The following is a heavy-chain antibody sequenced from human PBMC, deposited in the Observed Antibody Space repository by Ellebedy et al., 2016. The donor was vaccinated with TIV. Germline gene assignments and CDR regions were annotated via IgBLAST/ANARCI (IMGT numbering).Heavy chain of an antibody. CDR2: IRNSGGGT. J-gene: IGHJ4*02. D-gene: IGHD2-15*01. Sequence: PGGSLRLSCAASGFSFTTYAMSWVRQAPGKGLEWVSGIRNSGGGTYYADSVRGRFTISRDNSKNTVFLQMNSLRAEDTAMYYCTKTRGAATGVIDDWGQGTLVTVSS. V-gene: IGHV3-23*01. CDR3: TKTRGAATGVIDD. CDR1: GFSFTTYA.